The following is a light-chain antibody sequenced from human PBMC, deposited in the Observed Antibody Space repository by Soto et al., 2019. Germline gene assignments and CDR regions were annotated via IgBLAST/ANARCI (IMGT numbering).Light chain of an antibody. Sequence: QSALTQPASVSGSPGQSITISCTGTSSDVGGYNYVSWYQQHPGKAPKLIIYAVSKRPSGVSNRFSGSKSGNTASLTISGLQAEDEADCYCSSYTSYSPYVFGTGTKVTVL. V-gene: IGLV2-14*01. J-gene: IGLJ1*01. CDR3: SSYTSYSPYV. CDR2: AVS. CDR1: SSDVGGYNY.